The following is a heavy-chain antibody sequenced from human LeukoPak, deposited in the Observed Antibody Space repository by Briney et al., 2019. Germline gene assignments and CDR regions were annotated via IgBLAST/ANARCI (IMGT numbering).Heavy chain of an antibody. CDR3: VRGVGGLAN. V-gene: IGHV3-74*01. D-gene: IGHD3-10*01. Sequence: GGSLRLSCAASGFTFSSYWMHWVRQPPGKGLVWVSHINNDGSQTTYADSVKGRFTISRDNAKNTVYLQMNTLRPEDTAVYYCVRGVGGLANSGQGTLVTVSS. J-gene: IGHJ4*02. CDR2: INNDGSQT. CDR1: GFTFSSYW.